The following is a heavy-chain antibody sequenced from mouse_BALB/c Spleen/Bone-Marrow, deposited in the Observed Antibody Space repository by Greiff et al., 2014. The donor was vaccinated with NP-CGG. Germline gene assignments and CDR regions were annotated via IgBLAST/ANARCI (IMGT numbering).Heavy chain of an antibody. D-gene: IGHD2-10*02. CDR1: GYTFTEYF. J-gene: IGHJ1*01. V-gene: IGHV1-62-2*01. Sequence: QVQLQQSGAGLVKPGASVKLSCKASGYTFTEYFIHWVKQRPGQGLEWIGWFYPGSGSIKYNEKFKDKATLTADKSSSTVYMELSRLTTEDYAVYVCSRHDSYCNYLYFDVWGAGTTVTVSS. CDR2: FYPGSGSI. CDR3: SRHDSYCNYLYFDV.